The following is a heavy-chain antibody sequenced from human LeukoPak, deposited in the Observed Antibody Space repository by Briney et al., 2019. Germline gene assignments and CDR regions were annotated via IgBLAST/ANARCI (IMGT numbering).Heavy chain of an antibody. CDR2: IAISGTYI. Sequence: GGSLTLSCAASGFILSDYNMNWVRQAPGKGLEWVSFIAISGTYITYADSVKGRFTLSRDNAKNSLYLQMNTLRAEDTAVYFLAGKVSDTARAYDYWGQGTNVSVSS. CDR3: AGKVSDTARAYDY. CDR1: GFILSDYN. J-gene: IGHJ4*02. V-gene: IGHV3-21*01. D-gene: IGHD5-18*01.